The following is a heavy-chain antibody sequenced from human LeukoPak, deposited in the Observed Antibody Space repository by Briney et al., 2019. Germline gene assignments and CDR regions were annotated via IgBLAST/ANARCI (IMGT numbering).Heavy chain of an antibody. CDR1: GYTFTSYD. D-gene: IGHD3-22*01. CDR2: MNPNSGNT. Sequence: ASVKVSCKASGYTFTSYDISWVRQATGQGLEWMGWMNPNSGNTGYAQKFQGRVTMTRNTSMGTAYMELSSLRSEDTAVYYCARAFYYDTSGYWGYFDYWGQGTLVTVSS. V-gene: IGHV1-8*01. J-gene: IGHJ4*02. CDR3: ARAFYYDTSGYWGYFDY.